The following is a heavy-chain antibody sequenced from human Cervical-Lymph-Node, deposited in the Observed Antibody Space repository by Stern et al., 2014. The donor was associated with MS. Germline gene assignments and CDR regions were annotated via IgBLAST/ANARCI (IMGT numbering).Heavy chain of an antibody. CDR2: IIPVLGTQ. Sequence: VQLVQSGAEVKKPGSSVKVSCKASGGTFSSSSISWVRQAPGQGLEWMGGIIPVLGTQNYAQKFQGVATLTQAKSASTVYMALSSLRSEDTAVYYCARDLGVGPSVSWGQGTVVTVSS. J-gene: IGHJ5*02. CDR1: GGTFSSSS. D-gene: IGHD5/OR15-5a*01. CDR3: ARDLGVGPSVS. V-gene: IGHV1-69*06.